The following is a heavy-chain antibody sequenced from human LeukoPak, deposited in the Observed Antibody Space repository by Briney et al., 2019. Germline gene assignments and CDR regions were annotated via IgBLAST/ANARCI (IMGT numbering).Heavy chain of an antibody. D-gene: IGHD5-18*01. J-gene: IGHJ6*03. CDR3: ARHETAMAKQYYYYYMDV. CDR1: GYSFTSYW. CDR2: IYPGDSDT. V-gene: IGHV5-51*01. Sequence: GESLKISCKGSGYSFTSYWIGWVRQMPGKGLEWMGIIYPGDSDTRYSPSFQGQVTISADKSISTAYLQWSSLKASDTAMYYCARHETAMAKQYYYYYMDVWGKGTTVTVSS.